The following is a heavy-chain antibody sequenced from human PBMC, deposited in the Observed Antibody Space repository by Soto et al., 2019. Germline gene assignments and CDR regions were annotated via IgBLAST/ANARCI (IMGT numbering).Heavy chain of an antibody. D-gene: IGHD3-22*01. Sequence: QVQLVQSGAEVKKPGASVKVSCKTSGYIFTSYGISWVRKAPGQGIEWMGWISDYNGNTNYAQKLQGRVTMTTDTSTSTAYMELRSLRSDDTAVYYCARTYYYGSSGYSAFDYWGQGTLVTVSS. CDR1: GYIFTSYG. CDR2: ISDYNGNT. J-gene: IGHJ4*02. CDR3: ARTYYYGSSGYSAFDY. V-gene: IGHV1-18*01.